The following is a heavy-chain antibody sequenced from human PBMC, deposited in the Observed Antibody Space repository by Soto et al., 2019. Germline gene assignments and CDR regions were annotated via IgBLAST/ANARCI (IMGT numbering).Heavy chain of an antibody. V-gene: IGHV5-51*01. D-gene: IGHD4-17*01. CDR3: GRHPYGDYDIMDV. Sequence: GESLKISCNGSGYSFSNYWIGWVRQMPGKGLEWMGIIYPGNFDIRYSPSFQGQVTISADKSNSTAYLQWSSLKASDTAMYYCGRHPYGDYDIMDVWGQGTMVTVSS. J-gene: IGHJ6*02. CDR2: IYPGNFDI. CDR1: GYSFSNYW.